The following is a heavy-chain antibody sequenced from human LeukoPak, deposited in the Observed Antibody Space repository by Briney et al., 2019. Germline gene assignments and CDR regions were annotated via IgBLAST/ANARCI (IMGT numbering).Heavy chain of an antibody. Sequence: GGSLRLSCAASGFTFSRYWMHWVRQAPGKGLVWGSRINSDGSSTSYADSVKGRFTISRDNAKNTLYLQMNSLRAEDTAVYYCARDVAAAGTYFDYWGQGTLVTVSS. D-gene: IGHD6-13*01. CDR2: INSDGSST. V-gene: IGHV3-74*01. CDR3: ARDVAAAGTYFDY. CDR1: GFTFSRYW. J-gene: IGHJ4*02.